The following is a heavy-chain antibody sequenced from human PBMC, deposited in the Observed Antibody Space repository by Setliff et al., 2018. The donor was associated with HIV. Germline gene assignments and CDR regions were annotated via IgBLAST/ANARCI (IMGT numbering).Heavy chain of an antibody. CDR3: TRVGYSNYDPDVFDH. Sequence: SETLSLTCSVSGGILTSYYWSWIRQPPGKGLEWIGNVYYNGSTNYNPSLKSRITISADTSRIQFSLKLGSVTAADTAVYYCTRVGYSNYDPDVFDHWGQGTLVTVSS. J-gene: IGHJ4*02. CDR1: GGILTSYY. D-gene: IGHD4-4*01. CDR2: VYYNGST. V-gene: IGHV4-59*01.